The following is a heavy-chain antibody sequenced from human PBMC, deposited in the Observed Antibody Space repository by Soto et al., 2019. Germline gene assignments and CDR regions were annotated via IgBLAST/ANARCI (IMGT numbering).Heavy chain of an antibody. J-gene: IGHJ4*02. CDR1: GGSFSGYY. Sequence: QVQLQQWGAGLLKPSETLSLTCAVYGGSFSGYYWSRIGQPPGKRLERSGEIRHSGSTNYNPSLRSRATISVDTSKNKFSLKLSAVTAADTAVYYCARTYGGYSFDYWGQGTLVTVSS. V-gene: IGHV4-34*01. D-gene: IGHD2-21*02. CDR2: IRHSGST. CDR3: ARTYGGYSFDY.